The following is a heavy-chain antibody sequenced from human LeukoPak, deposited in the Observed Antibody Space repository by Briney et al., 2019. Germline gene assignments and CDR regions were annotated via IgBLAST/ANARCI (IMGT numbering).Heavy chain of an antibody. CDR1: GFTFSDYY. CDR2: ISSSTGYT. D-gene: IGHD5-18*01. CDR3: AKGNTAYFFDY. J-gene: IGHJ4*02. V-gene: IGHV3-11*05. Sequence: GGSLRLSCAASGFTFSDYYMSWIRQAPGKGLEWVSYISSSTGYTNYADSVKGRFTISRDNSKNTLYLQMNSLRAEDTAVYYCAKGNTAYFFDYWGQGTLVTVSS.